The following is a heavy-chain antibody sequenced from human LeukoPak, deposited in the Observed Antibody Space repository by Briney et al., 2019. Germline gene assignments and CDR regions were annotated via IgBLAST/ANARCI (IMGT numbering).Heavy chain of an antibody. D-gene: IGHD6-19*01. CDR3: ARGGIQVSGIDEFDY. J-gene: IGHJ4*02. Sequence: PGGSLRLSCAASGFTFIDYDMHWVRQVLGKGLVWVSAIGIRGDTHYSGSVKGRFTISRENAESSLYLQMNSLRAEDTAVYYCARGGIQVSGIDEFDYWGQGTLVTVSS. CDR2: IGIRGDT. V-gene: IGHV3-13*01. CDR1: GFTFIDYD.